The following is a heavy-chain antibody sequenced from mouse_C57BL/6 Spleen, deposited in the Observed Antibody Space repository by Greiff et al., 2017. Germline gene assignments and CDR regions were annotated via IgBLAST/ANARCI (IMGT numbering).Heavy chain of an antibody. V-gene: IGHV5-9*01. D-gene: IGHD1-1*01. CDR1: GFTFSSYT. CDR2: ISGGGGNT. J-gene: IGHJ1*03. CDR3: ARQRDYYGSSYGWYFDV. Sequence: EVKLQESGGGLVKPGGSLKLSCAASGFTFSSYTMSWVRQTPEKRLEWVATISGGGGNTYYPDSVKGRFTISRDNAKNTLYLQMSSLRSEDTALYYCARQRDYYGSSYGWYFDVWGTGTTVTVSS.